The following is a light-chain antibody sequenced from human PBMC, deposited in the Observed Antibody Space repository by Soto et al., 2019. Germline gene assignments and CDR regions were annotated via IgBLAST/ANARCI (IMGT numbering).Light chain of an antibody. Sequence: VMPPSPDSLSSSVGERSTINCKSSKYILYSSNNKNYLAWYQQKPGQPPKPLIYWASTRESGVPDRFSGSGSGTDFTLTISSLQAEDVAVYYCQEYYTTMWAFGQGTRLEIK. V-gene: IGKV4-1*01. CDR3: QEYYTTMWA. J-gene: IGKJ5*01. CDR2: WAS. CDR1: KYILYSSNNKNY.